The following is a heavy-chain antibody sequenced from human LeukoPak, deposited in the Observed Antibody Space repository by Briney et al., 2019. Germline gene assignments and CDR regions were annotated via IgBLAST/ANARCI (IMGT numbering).Heavy chain of an antibody. D-gene: IGHD2-8*01. CDR1: GFTFSHYL. J-gene: IGHJ3*02. CDR3: RRGGNGIDI. CDR2: INSDESNT. Sequence: PGGSLRLSCAASGFTFSHYLMHWVRQAPGKGLVCVSRINSDESNTNSYADSVKGRFIISRDNAKNTLYVQMNSLRAEDTAVYFCRRGGNGIDIWGQGTTVMVSS. V-gene: IGHV3-74*01.